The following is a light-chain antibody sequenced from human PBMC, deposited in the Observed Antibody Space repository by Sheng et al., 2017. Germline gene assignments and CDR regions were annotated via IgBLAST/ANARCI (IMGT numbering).Light chain of an antibody. CDR3: QQLNTYLEFT. J-gene: IGKJ3*01. CDR1: QGVSSD. Sequence: DIQLTQSPSFLSASVGDRVTITCRASQGVSSDLAWYQQKQGKAPKLLIYAASTLQSGVPSRFSGSGSGTEFTLTINSLRPEDSATYYCQQLNTYLEFTFGPGTTVDV. CDR2: AAS. V-gene: IGKV1-9*01.